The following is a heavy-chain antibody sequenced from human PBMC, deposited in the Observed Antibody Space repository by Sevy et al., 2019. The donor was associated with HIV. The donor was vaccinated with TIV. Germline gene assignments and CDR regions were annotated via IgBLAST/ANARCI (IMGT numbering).Heavy chain of an antibody. D-gene: IGHD3-16*01. J-gene: IGHJ4*02. V-gene: IGHV3-49*04. Sequence: GGSLRLSCTVSGFTFGDYCMSWVRQAPGKGLEWVAFLKSKAHGGTLDYAASVKGRFTISRDDSKNIAHLQMNDLRTEDTAIYYCTRGKGAQSIFDYWGQGALVTVS. CDR2: LKSKAHGGTL. CDR3: TRGKGAQSIFDY. CDR1: GFTFGDYC.